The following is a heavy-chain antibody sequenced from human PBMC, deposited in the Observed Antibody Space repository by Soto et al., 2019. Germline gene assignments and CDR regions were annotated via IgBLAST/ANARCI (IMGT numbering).Heavy chain of an antibody. CDR1: GYTFTSYY. Sequence: ASVKVSCKASGYTFTSYYMHWVRQAPGQGLEWMGGFFPIFGTANYAQKFQGRVTITADNSTSTAYMELSSLRSEDTAVYYCARDHPYYYDSSGYSNWFDPWGQGTLVTVSS. D-gene: IGHD3-22*01. CDR2: FFPIFGTA. J-gene: IGHJ5*02. CDR3: ARDHPYYYDSSGYSNWFDP. V-gene: IGHV1-69*06.